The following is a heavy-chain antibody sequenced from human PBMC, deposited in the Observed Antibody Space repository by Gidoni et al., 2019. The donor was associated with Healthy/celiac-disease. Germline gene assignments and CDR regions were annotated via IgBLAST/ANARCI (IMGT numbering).Heavy chain of an antibody. CDR1: VGSLSSYY. Sequence: QVQLQESGSGLVKPSETLSLPCPVSVGSLSSYYWSCIRQPPGKGLEWIGYIYYSGSTNYNPSLKSRVTISVDTSKNQFSLKLSSVTAADTAVYYCARVVGYCSSTSCYNPRLRYYGMDVWGQGTTVTVSS. CDR2: IYYSGST. V-gene: IGHV4-59*08. CDR3: ARVVGYCSSTSCYNPRLRYYGMDV. J-gene: IGHJ6*02. D-gene: IGHD2-2*02.